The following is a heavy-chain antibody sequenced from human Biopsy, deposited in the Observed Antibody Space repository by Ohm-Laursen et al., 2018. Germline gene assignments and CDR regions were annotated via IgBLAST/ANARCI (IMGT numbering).Heavy chain of an antibody. Sequence: SETLSLTCEVSGESFSDYYWSWIRQSPGKGLEWIGEINHRGRSSYSPSLQSRVTISVDASKNQFSLKMKSATAADTAVYFCSREGGGLLPIRLTDFWGPGMMVTVSS. CDR3: SREGGGLLPIRLTDF. J-gene: IGHJ4*02. V-gene: IGHV4-34*01. D-gene: IGHD1-26*01. CDR1: GESFSDYY. CDR2: INHRGRS.